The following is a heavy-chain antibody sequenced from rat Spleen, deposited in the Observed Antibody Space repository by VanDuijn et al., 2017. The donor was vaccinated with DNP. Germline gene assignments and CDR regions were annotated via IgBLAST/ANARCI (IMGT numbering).Heavy chain of an antibody. CDR1: GFNFNDYW. Sequence: EVQLVESGGGLVQPGRSLKLSCAASGFNFNDYWMGWVRQAPGKGLEWVASISTGGGNTYYRDSVKGRFTVSRDNAKSSLYLQMDSLRSEDTATFYCTTDFERGYWGQGVMVTVSS. D-gene: IGHD1-11*01. J-gene: IGHJ2*01. CDR3: TTDFERGY. V-gene: IGHV5-20*01. CDR2: ISTGGGNT.